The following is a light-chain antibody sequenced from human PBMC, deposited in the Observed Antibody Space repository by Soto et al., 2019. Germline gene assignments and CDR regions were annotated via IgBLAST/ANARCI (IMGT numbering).Light chain of an antibody. CDR1: SSDVGGYNY. Sequence: QSALTQPASVSGSPGQSITISCTGTSSDVGGYNYVSWYQQHPGKAPKLMIYDVNNRPSGVSNRFSGSKAGNTASLTISGLQAEDEADYYCSSYTSSSRYVFGTGTQLTVL. V-gene: IGLV2-14*01. CDR3: SSYTSSSRYV. J-gene: IGLJ1*01. CDR2: DVN.